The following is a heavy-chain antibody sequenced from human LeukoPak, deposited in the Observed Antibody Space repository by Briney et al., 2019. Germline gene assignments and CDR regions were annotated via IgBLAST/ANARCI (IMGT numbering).Heavy chain of an antibody. J-gene: IGHJ3*02. V-gene: IGHV1-46*01. CDR3: ARPPRGYSYGRAFDI. Sequence: ASVKVSCKASGYTFTSYYMHWVRQAPGQGLEWMGIINPSGGSTSYAQKFQGRVTMTGDTSISTAYMELSRLRSDDTAVYYCARPPRGYSYGRAFDIWGQGTMVTVSS. CDR2: INPSGGST. D-gene: IGHD5-18*01. CDR1: GYTFTSYY.